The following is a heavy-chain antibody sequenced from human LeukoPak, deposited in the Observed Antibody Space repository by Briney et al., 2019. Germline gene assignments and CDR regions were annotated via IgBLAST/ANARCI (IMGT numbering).Heavy chain of an antibody. J-gene: IGHJ4*02. CDR1: GFTFSGYA. Sequence: PGVSLRLSGAASGFTFSGYAMSGVPQAQGKGWKWFSAIIGSGGSTSYPDSGKGRFTIPRDNSKNSLYLKINRLRAEETAVYYCVYPIGVVVITGNWGQGTLGTVSS. CDR2: IIGSGGST. V-gene: IGHV3-23*01. CDR3: VYPIGVVVITGN. D-gene: IGHD3-22*01.